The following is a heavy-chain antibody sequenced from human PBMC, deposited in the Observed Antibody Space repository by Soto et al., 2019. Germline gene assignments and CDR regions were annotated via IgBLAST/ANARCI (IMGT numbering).Heavy chain of an antibody. J-gene: IGHJ4*02. CDR2: ISTDGGKQ. CDR3: AVGGGDLSLTPFDY. V-gene: IGHV3-30-3*01. D-gene: IGHD3-16*02. CDR1: GFNFKAYG. Sequence: RLSCVASGFNFKAYGIHWVRQAPGKGLEWVAVISTDGGKQHLADSVKGRFTISRDNLKNTLYLQMNNVRPEDTAVYFCAVGGGDLSLTPFDYWGQGSLVTVSS.